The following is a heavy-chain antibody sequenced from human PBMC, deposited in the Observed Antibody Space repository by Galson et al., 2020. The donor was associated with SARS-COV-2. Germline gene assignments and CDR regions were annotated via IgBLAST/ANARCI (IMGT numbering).Heavy chain of an antibody. D-gene: IGHD3-9*01. CDR1: GYTFTSYG. V-gene: IGHV1-18*01. CDR3: ARSGETYYDILTGYYFSLGWFDP. J-gene: IGHJ5*02. CDR2: ISAYNGNT. Sequence: ASVKVSCKASGYTFTSYGISWVRQAPGQGLAWMGWISAYNGNTNYAQKLQGSVTMTTDTSTSTAYMELRSLRSDDTAVYYCARSGETYYDILTGYYFSLGWFDPWGQGTLVTVSS.